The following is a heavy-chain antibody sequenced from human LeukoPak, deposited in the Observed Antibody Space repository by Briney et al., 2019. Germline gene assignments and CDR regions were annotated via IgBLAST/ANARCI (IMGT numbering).Heavy chain of an antibody. CDR1: GGSITSYY. CDR2: IYYSGDT. Sequence: SETLSLTCTVSGGSITSYYWSWIRQPPGKGLEWIGYIYYSGDTDYSPSLKSRVTMSLDTSKNQFSLKLRSVTAADTAVYYCASPVRDFWGRGTLDTVSS. V-gene: IGHV4-59*01. D-gene: IGHD4-17*01. CDR3: ASPVRDF. J-gene: IGHJ4*02.